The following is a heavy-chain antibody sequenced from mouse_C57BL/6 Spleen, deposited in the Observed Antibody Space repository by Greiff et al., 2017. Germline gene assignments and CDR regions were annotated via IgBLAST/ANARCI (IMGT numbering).Heavy chain of an antibody. CDR2: IYPRSGNT. Sequence: VQLQQSGAELARPGASVKLSCQASGYTFPSSGISWVKQRTGQGLEWIGEIYPRSGNTYYNEKFKGKATLPADKSSSTAYMELRSLTSEDSAVYFCARGYYYGSSYDWYLDVWGTGTTVTVSS. V-gene: IGHV1-81*01. D-gene: IGHD1-1*01. CDR1: GYTFPSSG. CDR3: ARGYYYGSSYDWYLDV. J-gene: IGHJ1*03.